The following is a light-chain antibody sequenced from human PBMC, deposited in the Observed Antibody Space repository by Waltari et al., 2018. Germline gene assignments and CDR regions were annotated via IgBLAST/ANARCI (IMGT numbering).Light chain of an antibody. J-gene: IGLJ3*02. Sequence: QSVMTQPPSASGTPEQRVTISRSCSSPNIGNNPVYRYQQLPGAATKLLICRNTQPPSGVPDRFSVSESGTSASLAISGLRSEAEADYYCGGWDDSLNGWVFGGGTKLTVL. CDR3: GGWDDSLNGWV. CDR1: SPNIGNNP. V-gene: IGLV1-47*01. CDR2: RNT.